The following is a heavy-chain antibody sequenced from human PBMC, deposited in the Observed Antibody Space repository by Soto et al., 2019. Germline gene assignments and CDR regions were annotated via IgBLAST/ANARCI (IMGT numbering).Heavy chain of an antibody. Sequence: QVQLQESGPGLVKPSQTLSLTCTVSGGSISSGGYYWTWIRQHPGKGLEWIGYIYYSGSAYYNPALKSRVAISVDTSENQFSLRLSSVTAADPAVYYCARGPYSGNAIDYWGLGTLVTVSS. CDR2: IYYSGSA. V-gene: IGHV4-31*03. D-gene: IGHD4-4*01. J-gene: IGHJ4*02. CDR1: GGSISSGGYY. CDR3: ARGPYSGNAIDY.